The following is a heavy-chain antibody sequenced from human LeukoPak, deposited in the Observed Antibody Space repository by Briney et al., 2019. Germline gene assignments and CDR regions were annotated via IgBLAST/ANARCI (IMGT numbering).Heavy chain of an antibody. CDR1: GYTFTSYA. D-gene: IGHD5-12*01. Sequence: EASVNVSCKASGYTFTSYAMHWVRQAPGQRLEWMGWINAGNGNTKYSQKFQGRVTITRDTSASTAYMELSSLRSEDTAVYYCARSQRSGRPSDYWGQGTLVTVSS. CDR3: ARSQRSGRPSDY. CDR2: INAGNGNT. J-gene: IGHJ4*02. V-gene: IGHV1-3*01.